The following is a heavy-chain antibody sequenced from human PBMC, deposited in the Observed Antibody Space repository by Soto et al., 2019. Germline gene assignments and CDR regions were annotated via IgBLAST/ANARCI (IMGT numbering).Heavy chain of an antibody. V-gene: IGHV1-3*01. J-gene: IGHJ6*02. Sequence: ASVKVSCKASGYTFTSYAMHWVRQAPGQRLEWMGWINAGNGNTKYSQKFQGRVTITRDTSASTAYMELSSLRSEDTAVYYCARSPPGVYGSGSPPDVWGQGTTVTVSS. CDR2: INAGNGNT. CDR1: GYTFTSYA. CDR3: ARSPPGVYGSGSPPDV. D-gene: IGHD3-10*01.